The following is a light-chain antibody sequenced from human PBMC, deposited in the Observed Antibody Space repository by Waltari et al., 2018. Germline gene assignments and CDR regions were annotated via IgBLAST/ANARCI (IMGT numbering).Light chain of an antibody. Sequence: QSALTQPASVSGSPGQSITISCTGTSSDIGDYNFVSWYQHHPGEAPKLVIYDVTKRPSGISNRFSGSKSGNTASLTISVLQAEDEANYVCASYTSSDSFVVFGGGTKLTVL. CDR1: SSDIGDYNF. J-gene: IGLJ2*01. V-gene: IGLV2-14*03. CDR2: DVT. CDR3: ASYTSSDSFVV.